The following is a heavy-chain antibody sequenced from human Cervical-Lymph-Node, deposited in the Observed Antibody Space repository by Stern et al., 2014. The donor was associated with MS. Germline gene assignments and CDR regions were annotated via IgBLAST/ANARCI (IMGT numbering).Heavy chain of an antibody. D-gene: IGHD5-18*01. CDR3: ARGTTMVSFYYGMDV. Sequence: EVQLVESGGGLVQPGGSLRLSCAASGFTFSSYAMHWVRQAPGKGLDYVSAISSNGGSTYYANSVKGRFTISRDNSKNTLFLQMGSLRAEDMAVYYCARGTTMVSFYYGMDVWGQGTTVTVSS. V-gene: IGHV3-64*01. J-gene: IGHJ6*02. CDR1: GFTFSSYA. CDR2: ISSNGGST.